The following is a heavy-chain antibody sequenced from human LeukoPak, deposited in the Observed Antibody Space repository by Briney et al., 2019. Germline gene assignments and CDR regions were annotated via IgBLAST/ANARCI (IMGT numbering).Heavy chain of an antibody. Sequence: GGSLRLSFEASGFTFSDYWMHWVRQAPGKGLVWVSRVKSDGSNINYADSVKGRFTISRDNAKNTLYLQMNSLRAEDTAVYYCARGLSGYSSSLGYWGQGTLVTVSS. J-gene: IGHJ4*02. CDR1: GFTFSDYW. D-gene: IGHD6-6*01. V-gene: IGHV3-74*01. CDR3: ARGLSGYSSSLGY. CDR2: VKSDGSNI.